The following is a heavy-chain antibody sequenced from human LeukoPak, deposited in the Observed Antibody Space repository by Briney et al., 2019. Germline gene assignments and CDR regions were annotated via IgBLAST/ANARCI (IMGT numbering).Heavy chain of an antibody. J-gene: IGHJ2*01. V-gene: IGHV4-61*02. CDR2: IYTSGST. D-gene: IGHD3-22*01. Sequence: SETLSLTCTVSGGSISSGSYYWSWFRQPAGKGLEWIGRIYTSGSTNYNPSLKSRVTISVDTSKNQFSLKLSSVTAAYTAVYYCARGYDGSGYYYRNWYFDLWGRGTLVTVSS. CDR1: GGSISSGSYY. CDR3: ARGYDGSGYYYRNWYFDL.